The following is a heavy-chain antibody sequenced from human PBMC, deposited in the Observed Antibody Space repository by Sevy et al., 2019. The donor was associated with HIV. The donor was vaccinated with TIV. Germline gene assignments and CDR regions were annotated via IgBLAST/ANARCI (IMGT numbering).Heavy chain of an antibody. V-gene: IGHV1-18*01. D-gene: IGHD2-21*01. J-gene: IGHJ6*02. CDR3: AGGVLQGTVIVIPAYGMDV. CDR1: GYNFITYG. Sequence: ASVRVSCKTSGYNFITYGISWVRQAPGQGLEWMGGISAYTGHTTYAQRLQDRVTMTTDTSTSTPWMELRSLRSDDTAVYYCAGGVLQGTVIVIPAYGMDVWGQGTTVTVSS. CDR2: ISAYTGHT.